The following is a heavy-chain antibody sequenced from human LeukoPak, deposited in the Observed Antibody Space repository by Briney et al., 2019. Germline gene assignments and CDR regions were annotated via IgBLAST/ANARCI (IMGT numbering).Heavy chain of an antibody. CDR3: AREGSGWDY. V-gene: IGHV4-34*01. CDR1: GGSFSGYY. J-gene: IGHJ4*02. D-gene: IGHD6-19*01. Sequence: SETLSLTCAVYGGSFSGYYWTWIRQPPGKGLEWIGEINHSGRTNYNPSLKSRVPISVDTSKNQFSLKLSSVTAADTAVYYCAREGSGWDYWGQGTLVTVSS. CDR2: INHSGRT.